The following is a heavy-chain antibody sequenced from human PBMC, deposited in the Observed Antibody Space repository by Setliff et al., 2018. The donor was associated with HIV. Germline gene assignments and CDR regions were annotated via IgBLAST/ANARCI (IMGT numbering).Heavy chain of an antibody. Sequence: LSLTCTVSGGSISSSSYYWGWIRQPPGKGLEWIGSIYYSGSTYYNSSLKSRVTISVDTSKNQFSLKLSSVTAADTAVYYCARQRSYYYYYMDVWGKGTTVTVSS. CDR3: ARQRSYYYYYMDV. J-gene: IGHJ6*03. CDR1: GGSISSSSYY. CDR2: IYYSGST. V-gene: IGHV4-39*01.